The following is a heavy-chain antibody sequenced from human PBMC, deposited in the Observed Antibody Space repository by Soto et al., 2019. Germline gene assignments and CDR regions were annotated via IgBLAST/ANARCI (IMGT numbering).Heavy chain of an antibody. CDR3: AKYSSSWFHLDY. J-gene: IGHJ4*02. Sequence: EVQLLESGGGLVQPGGSLRLSCAASGFTFSSYAMIWVRQAPGKGLEWVSAISGSVGSTYYADSMKGRFTISRDNSKNTLYLQMNSLRADDTAVYYCAKYSSSWFHLDYWGQGALVTVSS. D-gene: IGHD6-13*01. CDR1: GFTFSSYA. CDR2: ISGSVGST. V-gene: IGHV3-23*01.